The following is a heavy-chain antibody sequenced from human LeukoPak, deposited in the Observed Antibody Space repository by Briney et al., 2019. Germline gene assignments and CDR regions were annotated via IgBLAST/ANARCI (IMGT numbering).Heavy chain of an antibody. Sequence: SETLSLTCAVSDGSISSSNWWSWVRQPPGKVLEWIGEIYHSGSTNYNPSLKSRVTISVDKSKNQFSLKLSSVTAADTAVYYCARDPGGSSGWYSIDYWGQGTLVTVSS. V-gene: IGHV4-4*02. J-gene: IGHJ4*02. CDR3: ARDPGGSSGWYSIDY. D-gene: IGHD6-19*01. CDR1: DGSISSSNW. CDR2: IYHSGST.